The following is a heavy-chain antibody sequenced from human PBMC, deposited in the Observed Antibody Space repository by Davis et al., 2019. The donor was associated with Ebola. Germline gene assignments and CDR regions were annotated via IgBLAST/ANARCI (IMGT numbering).Heavy chain of an antibody. J-gene: IGHJ5*02. Sequence: SETLSLTCTVSEGSTSSGDYYWSWIRQPPGKGLEWIGYIYYSGSTNYNPSLKSRVTISVDTSKNQFSLKLSSVTAADTAMYYCARRGTSSWYAGWFDPWGQGTPVTVSS. CDR2: IYYSGST. CDR1: EGSTSSGDYY. CDR3: ARRGTSSWYAGWFDP. D-gene: IGHD6-13*01. V-gene: IGHV4-30-4*01.